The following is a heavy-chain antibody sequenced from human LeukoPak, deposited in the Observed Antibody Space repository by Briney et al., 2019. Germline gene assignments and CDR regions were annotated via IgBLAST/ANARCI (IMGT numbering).Heavy chain of an antibody. CDR2: INSDGSST. CDR1: GFTFSNYW. Sequence: SGGSLRLSCAASGFTFSNYWMHWVRQAPGKGLVWVSRINSDGSSTTSADSVKGRFTISRDNAKNTLYLQMNSLRAEDTAMYYCAKGGATVIDYWGQGTLVTVSS. J-gene: IGHJ4*02. D-gene: IGHD4-17*01. CDR3: AKGGATVIDY. V-gene: IGHV3-74*01.